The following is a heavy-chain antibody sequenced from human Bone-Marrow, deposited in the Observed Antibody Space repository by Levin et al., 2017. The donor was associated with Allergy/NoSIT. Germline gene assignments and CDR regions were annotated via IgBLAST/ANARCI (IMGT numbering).Heavy chain of an antibody. CDR1: GGSFSGYY. V-gene: IGHV4-34*01. Sequence: SETLSLTCAVYGGSFSGYYWSWIRQPPGKGLEWIGEINHSGSTNYNPSLKSRVTISVDTSKNQFSLKLSSVTAADTAVYYCARGPGDIVVVPAAIGGMDVWGQGTTVTVSS. J-gene: IGHJ6*02. D-gene: IGHD2-2*01. CDR3: ARGPGDIVVVPAAIGGMDV. CDR2: INHSGST.